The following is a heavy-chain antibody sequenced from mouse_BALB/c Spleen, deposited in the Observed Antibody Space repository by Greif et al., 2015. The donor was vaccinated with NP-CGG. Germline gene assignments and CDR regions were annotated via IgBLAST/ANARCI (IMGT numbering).Heavy chain of an antibody. CDR1: GFSLTSYG. V-gene: IGHV2-4*02. J-gene: IGHJ4*01. CDR3: AIYDYDEAMDY. CDR2: IWGGGST. Sequence: VKLVESGPGLVQPSQSLSITCTVSGFSLTSYGVHWVRQPPGKGLEWLGVIWGGGSTDYNAAFISRLSISKDNSKSXVFFKMNSLQADDTAIYYCAIYDYDEAMDYWGQGTSVTVSS. D-gene: IGHD2-4*01.